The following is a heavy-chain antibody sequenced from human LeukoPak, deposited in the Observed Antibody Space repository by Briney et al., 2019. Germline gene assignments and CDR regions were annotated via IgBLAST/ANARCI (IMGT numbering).Heavy chain of an antibody. D-gene: IGHD4-23*01. Sequence: SETLSLTCTVSGGSISSGSYDWSWIRQPAGKRLEWIGRIYTSGSTNYNPSLKSRVTISVDTSKNQFSLKLSSVTAADTAVYYCAGRTVVFDYWGQGTLVTVSS. CDR3: AGRTVVFDY. V-gene: IGHV4-61*02. CDR1: GGSISSGSYD. J-gene: IGHJ4*02. CDR2: IYTSGST.